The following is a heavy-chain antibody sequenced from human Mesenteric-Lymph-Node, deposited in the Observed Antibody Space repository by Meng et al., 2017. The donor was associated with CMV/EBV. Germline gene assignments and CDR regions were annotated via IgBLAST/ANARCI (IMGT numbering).Heavy chain of an antibody. Sequence: GGSLRLSCAASGFIFSNYAVSWLRQAPGKGLDWVSTISGSGDNTYYAGSVRGRFTISRDNSKNTLFLQMNSLRAEDTAVYYCTKSDCGGAGCKLIDHWGQGTLVTVSS. CDR3: TKSDCGGAGCKLIDH. V-gene: IGHV3-23*01. J-gene: IGHJ4*02. CDR1: GFIFSNYA. D-gene: IGHD2-21*01. CDR2: ISGSGDNT.